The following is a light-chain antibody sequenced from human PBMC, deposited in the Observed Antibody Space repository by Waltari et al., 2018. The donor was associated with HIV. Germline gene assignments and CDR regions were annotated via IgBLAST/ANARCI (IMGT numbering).Light chain of an antibody. CDR2: DVS. J-gene: IGLJ2*01. V-gene: IGLV2-14*03. CDR3: SSYTSSSTFVV. Sequence: QSALTQPASVSGSPGQSITISCTGTSSDVGGYNYVSWYQQHPGKAPKLMSYDVSNRPSGVSKRFSGSKSGNTASLTISGLQAEDEADYYCSSYTSSSTFVVFGGGTKLTVL. CDR1: SSDVGGYNY.